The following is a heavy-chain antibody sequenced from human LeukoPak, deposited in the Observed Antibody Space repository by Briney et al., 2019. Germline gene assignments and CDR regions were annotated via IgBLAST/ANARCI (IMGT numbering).Heavy chain of an antibody. CDR2: INPDGNKK. CDR1: GLTFSSSW. D-gene: IGHD3-16*01. CDR3: ARGGGLDV. J-gene: IGHJ6*02. V-gene: IGHV3-7*03. Sequence: GGSLRLSCAVSGLTFSSSWMDWVRQAPGKGLEWVASINPDGNKKYSADSVKGRFTISRDNAKNSLYLQMSNLRAEDTAVYFCARGGGLDVWGQGATVTVSS.